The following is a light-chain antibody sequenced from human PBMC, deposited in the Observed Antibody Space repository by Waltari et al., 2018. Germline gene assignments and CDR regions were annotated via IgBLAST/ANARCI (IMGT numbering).Light chain of an antibody. V-gene: IGKV1-27*01. CDR1: QGIRNN. CDR2: GAS. J-gene: IGKJ3*01. CDR3: QRYNGALFT. Sequence: DIQMTQSPSSLSASVGDRVTITCRASQGIRNNLVWYQQKPGKVPQLLIYGASTLQSGVPSRFSGSGSGTDFTLTISSLQPEDVATYYCQRYNGALFTFGPGTKVDIK.